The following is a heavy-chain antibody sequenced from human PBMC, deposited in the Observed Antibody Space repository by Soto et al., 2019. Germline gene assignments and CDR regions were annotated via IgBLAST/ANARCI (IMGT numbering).Heavy chain of an antibody. D-gene: IGHD3-3*01. J-gene: IGHJ6*02. CDR1: GGTFSSYA. CDR3: ARTQHDFWSGYSTFKLLYYGMDV. Sequence: SVKVSCKASGGTFSSYAISWVRQAPGQGLEWMGGIIPIFGTANYAQKFQGRVTITADESTSTAYMELSSLRSEDTAVYYCARTQHDFWSGYSTFKLLYYGMDVWGQGTTVTVSS. CDR2: IIPIFGTA. V-gene: IGHV1-69*13.